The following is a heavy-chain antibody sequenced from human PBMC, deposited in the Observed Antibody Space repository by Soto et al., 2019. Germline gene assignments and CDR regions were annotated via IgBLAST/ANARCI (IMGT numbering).Heavy chain of an antibody. Sequence: GGSLRLSCAASGFTFSSYAMHWVRQAPGKGLEWVAVISYDGSNKYYADSVEGRFTISRDNSKNTLYLQMNSLRAEDTAVYYCAREDYDSSGYYDYWGQGTLVTVSS. D-gene: IGHD3-22*01. J-gene: IGHJ4*02. V-gene: IGHV3-30-3*01. CDR3: AREDYDSSGYYDY. CDR1: GFTFSSYA. CDR2: ISYDGSNK.